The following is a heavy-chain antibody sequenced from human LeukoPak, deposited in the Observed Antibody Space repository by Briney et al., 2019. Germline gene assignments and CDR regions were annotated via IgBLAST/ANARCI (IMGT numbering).Heavy chain of an antibody. Sequence: GGPLRLPCAASGFTFSSYSMNWVRQAPGKGLEWVSYISSSSSTIYYADSVKGRFTISRDNAKNSLYLQKNSLRAEDTAVYYCARDTGSTSSYGSDYWGQGTLVTVSS. CDR3: ARDTGSTSSYGSDY. V-gene: IGHV3-48*01. J-gene: IGHJ4*02. CDR2: ISSSSSTI. D-gene: IGHD2-2*01. CDR1: GFTFSSYS.